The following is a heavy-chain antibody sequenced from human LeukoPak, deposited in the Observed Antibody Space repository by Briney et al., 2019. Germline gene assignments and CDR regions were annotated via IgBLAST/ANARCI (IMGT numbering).Heavy chain of an antibody. J-gene: IGHJ1*01. V-gene: IGHV4-34*01. Sequence: SETLSLTCAVYGVSFSGYYWSWIRQPPGRGLEWIGEINHSGSTNYNPSLKSRVTISVDTSKNQFSLKLSSVTAADTAVYYCATGWLGKHWGQGTLVTVSS. D-gene: IGHD6-19*01. CDR2: INHSGST. CDR3: ATGWLGKH. CDR1: GVSFSGYY.